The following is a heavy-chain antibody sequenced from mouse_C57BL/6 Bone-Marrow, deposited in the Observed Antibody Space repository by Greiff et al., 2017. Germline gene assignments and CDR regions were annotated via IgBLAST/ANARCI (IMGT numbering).Heavy chain of an antibody. J-gene: IGHJ3*01. CDR3: TRDRRLMFAY. Sequence: GEGLVKPGGSLKLSCAASGFTFSSYAMSWVRQTPEKRLEWVAYISSGGDYIYYADTVKGRFTISRDNARNTLYLQMSSLKSEDTAMYYCTRDRRLMFAYWGQGTLVTVSA. CDR2: ISSGGDYI. CDR1: GFTFSSYA. V-gene: IGHV5-9-1*02.